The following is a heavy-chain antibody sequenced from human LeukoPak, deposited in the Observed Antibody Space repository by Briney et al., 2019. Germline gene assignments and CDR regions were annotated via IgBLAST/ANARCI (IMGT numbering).Heavy chain of an antibody. Sequence: SETLSLTCTVSGGSISSYYWSWIRQPPGKGLEWIGYIYYSGSTNYNPSLKSRVTISADTSKNQFSLKLSSVTAADTAVYYCARPYSSYWYFDLWGRGTLVTVSS. CDR1: GGSISSYY. CDR3: ARPYSSYWYFDL. V-gene: IGHV4-59*12. CDR2: IYYSGST. D-gene: IGHD2-21*01. J-gene: IGHJ2*01.